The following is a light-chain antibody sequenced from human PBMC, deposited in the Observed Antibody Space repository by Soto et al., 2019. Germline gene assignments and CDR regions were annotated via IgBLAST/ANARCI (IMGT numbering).Light chain of an antibody. V-gene: IGKV3-20*01. Sequence: EIVLTQSPGTLSLSPGESATLSCRASQSVSSSYLAWYQQKPGQPPRLLIYGAFNRATGIPDRFSGSGSVRDFTLTIRRPEPEDFGVYYCQQFGSSPWTFGQGTKVEIK. CDR3: QQFGSSPWT. CDR1: QSVSSSY. J-gene: IGKJ1*01. CDR2: GAF.